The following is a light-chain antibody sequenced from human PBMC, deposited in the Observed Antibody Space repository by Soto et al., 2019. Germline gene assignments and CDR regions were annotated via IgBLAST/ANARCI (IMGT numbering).Light chain of an antibody. CDR2: DAS. Sequence: DIQMTQSPYSVFASVGDRVTITCRASQGISSWLAWYQQKPGKAPKLLIHDASSLESGVPSRFSGSGSGTDFNLIISSLQPEDFATYYCQQGYSIHALTFGGGTKLELK. CDR1: QGISSW. J-gene: IGKJ4*01. CDR3: QQGYSIHALT. V-gene: IGKV1D-12*01.